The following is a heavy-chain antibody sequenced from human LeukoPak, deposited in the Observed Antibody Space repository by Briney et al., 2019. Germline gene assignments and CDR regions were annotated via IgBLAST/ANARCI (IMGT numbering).Heavy chain of an antibody. V-gene: IGHV4-4*02. D-gene: IGHD5-18*01. Sequence: SGTLSLTCAVSGGSISSSNWWSWVRQPPGKGLEWIREIYHSGSTNYNPSLKSRVTISVDKSKNQFSLKLSSVTAADTAVYYCASSGDTALATFDYWGQGTLVTASS. CDR2: IYHSGST. CDR1: GGSISSSNW. J-gene: IGHJ4*02. CDR3: ASSGDTALATFDY.